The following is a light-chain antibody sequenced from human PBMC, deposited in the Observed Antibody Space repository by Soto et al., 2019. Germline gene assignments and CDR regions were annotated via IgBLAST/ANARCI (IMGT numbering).Light chain of an antibody. J-gene: IGLJ1*01. Sequence: QSVLTQPPSVSGSPGHSFAISCTGTSSAVGSYNRVSWYQQPPGTAPKLMIYDVNNRPSGVPDRFSGSKSGNTASLTISGLQAEDEAEYYCSSYTISSTYVFGTGTKVTVL. CDR3: SSYTISSTYV. CDR2: DVN. CDR1: SSAVGSYNR. V-gene: IGLV2-18*02.